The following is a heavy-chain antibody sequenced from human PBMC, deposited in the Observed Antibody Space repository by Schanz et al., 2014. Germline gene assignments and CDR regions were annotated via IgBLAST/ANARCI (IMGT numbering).Heavy chain of an antibody. CDR3: ASEGGEVVRGVIEGVNHYYCGMDA. D-gene: IGHD3-10*01. J-gene: IGHJ6*02. CDR2: ISPYTGNT. CDR1: GYTFSDYG. Sequence: QVQLVQSWAEVKGPGASVKVSCKTSGYTFSDYGITWARQAPGQGLEWEGWISPYTGNTHYFDKMEGRVTMTSDASASTAYIELRSLRSDDTAMYCCASEGGEVVRGVIEGVNHYYCGMDAWGQGTTVTVSS. V-gene: IGHV1-18*01.